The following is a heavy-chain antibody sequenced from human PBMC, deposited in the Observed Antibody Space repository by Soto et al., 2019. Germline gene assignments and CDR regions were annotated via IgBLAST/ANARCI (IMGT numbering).Heavy chain of an antibody. J-gene: IGHJ4*02. CDR2: IYDSESA. CDR3: ARASSSSSAADY. D-gene: IGHD6-6*01. Sequence: QVQLQESGPGLVKPSQTLSLTSNVSGESISSGGYYWSWIRHHPRKGLEWIGYIYDSESAYYNPSLKSRVTISMDTSKNHFAMRLSSVTGADTAVYYCARASSSSSAADYWGQGTLVTVSS. CDR1: GESISSGGYY. V-gene: IGHV4-31*03.